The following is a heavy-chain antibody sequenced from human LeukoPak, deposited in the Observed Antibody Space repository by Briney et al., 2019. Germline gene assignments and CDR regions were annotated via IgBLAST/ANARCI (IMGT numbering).Heavy chain of an antibody. Sequence: SETLSLTCTVSGGSISSYYWGWIRQPPGKGLEWIGSIYYSGSTYYNPSLKSRVTISVDTSKNQFSLKLSSVTAADTAVYYCARLGVRGVYTHYYYYYMDVWGKGTTVTISS. CDR3: ARLGVRGVYTHYYYYYMDV. CDR1: GGSISSYY. CDR2: IYYSGST. J-gene: IGHJ6*03. D-gene: IGHD3-10*01. V-gene: IGHV4-39*07.